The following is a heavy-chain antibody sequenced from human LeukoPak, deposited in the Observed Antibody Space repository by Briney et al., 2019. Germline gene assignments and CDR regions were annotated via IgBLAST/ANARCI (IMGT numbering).Heavy chain of an antibody. D-gene: IGHD3-22*01. V-gene: IGHV1-69*04. CDR3: ARDLPRGAYYDSSGPFDY. Sequence: SVKVSCKASGGTFSSYAISWVRQAPGQGLEWMGRITPIFGIANYAQKFQGRVTITADKSTSTAYMELSSLRSEDTAVYYCARDLPRGAYYDSSGPFDYWGQGTLVTVSS. CDR1: GGTFSSYA. J-gene: IGHJ4*02. CDR2: ITPIFGIA.